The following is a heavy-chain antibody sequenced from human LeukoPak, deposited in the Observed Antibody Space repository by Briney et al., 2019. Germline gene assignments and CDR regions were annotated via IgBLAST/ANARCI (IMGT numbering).Heavy chain of an antibody. CDR2: IIPIFGTA. CDR3: ARDRGSKITMVRGTLDY. CDR1: GGTFISYA. J-gene: IGHJ4*02. Sequence: ASVKVSCKASGGTFISYAISWVRQAPGQGLEWMGGIIPIFGTANYAQKFQGRVTITADESTSTAYMELSSLRSEDTAVYYCARDRGSKITMVRGTLDYWGQGTLVTVSS. D-gene: IGHD3-10*01. V-gene: IGHV1-69*13.